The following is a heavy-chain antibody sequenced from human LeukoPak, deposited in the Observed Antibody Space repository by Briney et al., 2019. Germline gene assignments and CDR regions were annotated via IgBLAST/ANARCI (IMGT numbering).Heavy chain of an antibody. CDR3: ASELRYFEWLFTYFDY. CDR2: ISHSGST. J-gene: IGHJ4*02. CDR1: GASISSGTYY. D-gene: IGHD3-9*01. Sequence: SETLSLTCTVSGASISSGTYYWSWIRQPPGKGLEWIGYISHSGSTFYNPSLKSRVTMSVDRSKNQFSLKLSSVTAADTAVYYCASELRYFEWLFTYFDYWGQGTLVTVSS. V-gene: IGHV4-30-2*01.